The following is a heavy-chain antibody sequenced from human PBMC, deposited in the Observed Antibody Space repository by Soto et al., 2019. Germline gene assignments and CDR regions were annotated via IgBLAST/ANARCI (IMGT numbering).Heavy chain of an antibody. V-gene: IGHV5-51*01. D-gene: IGHD3-22*01. J-gene: IGHJ6*02. CDR1: GYSFTSYW. CDR3: ARTTYYYESSGYYYDYYYYGMDV. Sequence: GESLKISCKGSGYSFTSYWIGWVRQMPGKGLEWMGIIYPGDSDTRYSPSFQGQVTISADKSISTAYLQWSSLKASDTAMYYCARTTYYYESSGYYYDYYYYGMDVWGQGTTVT. CDR2: IYPGDSDT.